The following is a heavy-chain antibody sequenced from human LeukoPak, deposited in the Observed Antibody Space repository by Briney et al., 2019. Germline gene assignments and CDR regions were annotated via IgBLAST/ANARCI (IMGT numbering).Heavy chain of an antibody. CDR3: AKDRTVGASYWYFDL. CDR2: ISYDGSNK. D-gene: IGHD1-26*01. Sequence: GGSLRLSCAASGFTFSSYAMHWVRQAPGKGLEWVAVISYDGSNKYYADSVKGRFTISRDNSKNTLYLQMNSLRAEDTAIYYCAKDRTVGASYWYFDLWGRGTLVTVSS. CDR1: GFTFSSYA. J-gene: IGHJ2*01. V-gene: IGHV3-30-3*01.